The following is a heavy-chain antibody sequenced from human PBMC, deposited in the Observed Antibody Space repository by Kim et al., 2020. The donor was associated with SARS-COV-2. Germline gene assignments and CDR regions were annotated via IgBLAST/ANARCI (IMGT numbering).Heavy chain of an antibody. J-gene: IGHJ4*02. V-gene: IGHV3-33*01. CDR1: GFTFSSYG. CDR2: IWYDGSNK. Sequence: GGSLRLSCAASGFTFSSYGMHWVRQAPGKGLEWVAVIWYDGSNKYYADSVKGRFTISRDNSKNTLYLQMNSLRAEDTPVYYCARDRYSGYDLGVNYWRQGTLVTVSS. D-gene: IGHD5-12*01. CDR3: ARDRYSGYDLGVNY.